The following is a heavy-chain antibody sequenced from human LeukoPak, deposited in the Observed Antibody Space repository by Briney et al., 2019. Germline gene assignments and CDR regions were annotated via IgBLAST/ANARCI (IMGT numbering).Heavy chain of an antibody. CDR3: ARVKMDSSGWSDFDY. J-gene: IGHJ4*02. V-gene: IGHV6-1*01. Sequence: SQTLSLTCAISGDSVSSNSAAWNWIRQSPSRGLGWLGRTDYRSKWYNDYAVSVKSRITINPDTSKNQFSLQLNSVTPEDTAVYYCARVKMDSSGWSDFDYWGQGTLVTVSS. CDR2: TDYRSKWYN. D-gene: IGHD6-19*01. CDR1: GDSVSSNSAA.